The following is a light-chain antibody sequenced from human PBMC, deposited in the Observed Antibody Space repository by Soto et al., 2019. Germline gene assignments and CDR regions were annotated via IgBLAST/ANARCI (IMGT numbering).Light chain of an antibody. CDR3: SSYTSSSTGV. V-gene: IGLV2-14*01. CDR2: DVS. CDR1: SSDVGGYNY. J-gene: IGLJ1*01. Sequence: QSALTQPASVSGSPGQSITISCTGTSSDVGGYNYVSWYQQHPGKAPKLMIYDVSNRPSGVSNRFSGSKSGNTASLTISGLQAEDEADYYCSSYTSSSTGVFGTGTKLTGL.